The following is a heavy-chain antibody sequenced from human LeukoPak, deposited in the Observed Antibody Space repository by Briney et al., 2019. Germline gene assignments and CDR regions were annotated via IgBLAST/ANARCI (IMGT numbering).Heavy chain of an antibody. CDR2: ISWNSGSI. J-gene: IGHJ4*02. D-gene: IGHD3-10*01. CDR1: GFTFDDYA. CDR3: ASLFGENRDY. V-gene: IGHV3-9*01. Sequence: GGSLRLSCAASGFTFDDYAMHWVRQAPGKGLEWVSGISWNSGSIGYADSVKGRFTISRDNAKNSLYLQMNSLRAEDTAVYYCASLFGENRDYWGQGTLVTVSS.